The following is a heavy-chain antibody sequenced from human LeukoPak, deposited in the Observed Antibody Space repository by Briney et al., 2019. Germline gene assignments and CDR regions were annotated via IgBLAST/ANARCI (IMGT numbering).Heavy chain of an antibody. J-gene: IGHJ4*02. CDR1: GFTFSSYA. V-gene: IGHV3-23*01. D-gene: IGHD6-6*01. CDR2: ISGSGGST. CDR3: AKERVEYSSSFRFDYFDY. Sequence: GGSLRLSCAASGFTFSSYAMSWVRQAPGKGLEWVSAISGSGGSTYYADSVKGRFTISRDNSKNTLYLQMNSLRAEDTAVYYCAKERVEYSSSFRFDYFDYWGQGTLVTVSS.